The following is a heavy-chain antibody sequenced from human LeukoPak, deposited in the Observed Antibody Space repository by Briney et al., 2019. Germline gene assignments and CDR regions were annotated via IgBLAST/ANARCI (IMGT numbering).Heavy chain of an antibody. CDR1: GYTFTSYD. Sequence: ASVKVSCKASGYTFTSYDINWVRQATGQGLEWMGWMNPNSGNTGYAQKFQGRVTITRNTSISTAYMELSSLRSEDTAVYYCARAAENGYYNYYYYMDVWGKGTRVTVSS. J-gene: IGHJ6*03. V-gene: IGHV1-8*03. D-gene: IGHD3-3*01. CDR2: MNPNSGNT. CDR3: ARAAENGYYNYYYYMDV.